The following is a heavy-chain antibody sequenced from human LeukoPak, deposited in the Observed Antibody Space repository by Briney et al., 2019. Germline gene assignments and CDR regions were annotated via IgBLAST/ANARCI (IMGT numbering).Heavy chain of an antibody. CDR3: ARVSSIAAAGIPDY. D-gene: IGHD6-13*01. CDR1: GFTFCSYE. CDR2: ISSSGSTL. Sequence: PGGSLRLSCSASGFTFCSYEMNWVRQAPGNGLEWVSYISSSGSTLYYADSVKGRFTISRNNAKNSLYLQMNSLRAEDTAVYYCARVSSIAAAGIPDYWGQGTLVTVSS. V-gene: IGHV3-48*03. J-gene: IGHJ4*02.